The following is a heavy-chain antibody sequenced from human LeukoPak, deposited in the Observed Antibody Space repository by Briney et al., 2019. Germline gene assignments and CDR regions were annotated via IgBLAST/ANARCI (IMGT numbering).Heavy chain of an antibody. CDR1: GGSISSYY. J-gene: IGHJ5*02. V-gene: IGHV4-59*08. D-gene: IGHD3-3*01. CDR3: ARHCFDYDFWSGYFNWFDP. CDR2: IYYSGST. Sequence: SETLSLTRTVSGGSISSYYWSWIRQPPGKGLEWIGYIYYSGSTNYNPSLKSRVTISVDTSKNQFSLKLSSVTAADTAVYYCARHCFDYDFWSGYFNWFDPWGQGTLVTVSS.